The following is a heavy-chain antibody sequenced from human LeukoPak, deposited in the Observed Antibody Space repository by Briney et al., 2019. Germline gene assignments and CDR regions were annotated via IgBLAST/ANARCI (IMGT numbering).Heavy chain of an antibody. D-gene: IGHD3-10*01. CDR1: GFTFSSYA. Sequence: PGGSLRLSCAASGFTFSSYAMSWVRQAPGKGLEWVSAISGSGGITYYADSVKGRFTISRDNSKNMLYLQMNSLRAEDTAVYYCAKEWDGSGTRLGWFDPWGQGTLVTVSS. V-gene: IGHV3-23*01. J-gene: IGHJ5*02. CDR3: AKEWDGSGTRLGWFDP. CDR2: ISGSGGIT.